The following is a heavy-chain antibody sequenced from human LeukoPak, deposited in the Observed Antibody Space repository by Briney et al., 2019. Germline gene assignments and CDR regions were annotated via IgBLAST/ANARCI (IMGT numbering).Heavy chain of an antibody. CDR2: IEQDGSEK. CDR1: GFTFSSYW. J-gene: IGHJ6*02. D-gene: IGHD6-19*01. CDR3: ARHPRIAVALSYYYYYGMDV. V-gene: IGHV3-7*01. Sequence: GGSLRLSCAASGFTFSSYWMSWVRQAPGKGLEWVANIEQDGSEKYYVDSVKGRFTISRDNAKNSLYLQMNSLRAEDTAVYYCARHPRIAVALSYYYYYGMDVWGQGTTVTVSS.